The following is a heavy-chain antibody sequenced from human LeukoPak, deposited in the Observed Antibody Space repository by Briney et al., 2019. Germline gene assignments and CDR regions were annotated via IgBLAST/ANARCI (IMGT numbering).Heavy chain of an antibody. V-gene: IGHV3-48*03. Sequence: GGSLRLSCAASGFTFSTYDMNWVRQAPGKGLEWVSHISTTGTTVYYADAVKGRFTISRDNAKNSLYLQMDSLRAEDTAVYYCARAAWGSDYWGQGTLVTVSS. D-gene: IGHD7-27*01. CDR1: GFTFSTYD. CDR3: ARAAWGSDY. CDR2: ISTTGTTV. J-gene: IGHJ4*02.